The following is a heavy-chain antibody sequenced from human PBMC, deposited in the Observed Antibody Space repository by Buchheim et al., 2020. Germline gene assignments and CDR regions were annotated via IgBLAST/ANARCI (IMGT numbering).Heavy chain of an antibody. CDR1: GFTFSDYY. Sequence: QVQLVESGGGLVKPGGSLRLSCAASGFTFSDYYMSWIRPAPGKGLAWVSYISSSGSTIYYADSVKGRFTLSWGTAKTSLYLQMNSLRAEDTAVYYCARAIGPTVLRFLEWPNYYGMDVWGQGTT. D-gene: IGHD3-3*01. CDR3: ARAIGPTVLRFLEWPNYYGMDV. V-gene: IGHV3-11*01. CDR2: ISSSGSTI. J-gene: IGHJ6*02.